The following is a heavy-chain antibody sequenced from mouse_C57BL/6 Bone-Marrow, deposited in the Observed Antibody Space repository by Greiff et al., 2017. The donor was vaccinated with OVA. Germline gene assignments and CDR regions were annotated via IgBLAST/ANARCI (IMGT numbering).Heavy chain of an antibody. J-gene: IGHJ2*01. CDR1: GYTFTSYW. Sequence: QVQLQQPGAELVRPGPSVKLSCKASGYTFTSYWMHWVKQRPGQGLEWIGVLDPSDSYTNYNQKFKGKATLTVDTSSSTAYMQLSSLTSEDSAVYYWASASYYDDDGDFDYWGQGTTLTVSS. V-gene: IGHV1-59*01. CDR3: ASASYYDDDGDFDY. D-gene: IGHD2-4*01. CDR2: LDPSDSYT.